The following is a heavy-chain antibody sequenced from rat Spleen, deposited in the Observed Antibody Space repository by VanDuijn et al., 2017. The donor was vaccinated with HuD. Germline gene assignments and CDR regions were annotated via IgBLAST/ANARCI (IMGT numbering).Heavy chain of an antibody. Sequence: EVQLVETGGGLVQPGRSLKLSCVASGFTFSAYWMYWVRQAPGKGLEWVSSISSDGFNTYYPDSVKGRFTISRVNSENTVYLQMNSLRSEDTATYYCAVSGYGYWGQGVMVTVSS. V-gene: IGHV5-58*01. CDR3: AVSGYGY. J-gene: IGHJ2*01. D-gene: IGHD4-3*01. CDR1: GFTFSAYW. CDR2: ISSDGFNT.